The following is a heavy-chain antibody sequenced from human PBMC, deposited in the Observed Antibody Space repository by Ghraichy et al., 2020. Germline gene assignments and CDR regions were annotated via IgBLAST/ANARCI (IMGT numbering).Heavy chain of an antibody. V-gene: IGHV3-23*01. CDR3: AKHNYGVDYFFDY. CDR1: GFTFSIYA. Sequence: LSLTCVVSGFTFSIYAMSWVRQAPGKGLERVATIGSSGADTYYADSVKGRFTISRDNSKNTLFLQLDSLRAEDTAVYFCAKHNYGVDYFFDYWGQGTLVTVSS. J-gene: IGHJ4*02. D-gene: IGHD4-17*01. CDR2: IGSSGADT.